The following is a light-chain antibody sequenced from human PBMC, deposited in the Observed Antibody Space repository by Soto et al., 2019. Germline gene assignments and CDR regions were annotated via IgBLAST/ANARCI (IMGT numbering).Light chain of an antibody. J-gene: IGKJ1*01. CDR1: QSSSSW. Sequence: DIQMTQSPSTLSASVGDRVTITCRASQSSSSWLAWYQQKPGKAPKLLIYKASSLESGVPSRFSGSGSGTEFTLTISSLQPDDFATYYCQQYNSYWTFGQWTKVEIK. CDR2: KAS. CDR3: QQYNSYWT. V-gene: IGKV1-5*03.